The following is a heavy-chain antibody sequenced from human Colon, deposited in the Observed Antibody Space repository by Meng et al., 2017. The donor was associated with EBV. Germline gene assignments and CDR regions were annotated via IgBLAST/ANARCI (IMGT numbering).Heavy chain of an antibody. CDR3: ARHTFSGNPGGIDS. V-gene: IGHV4-39*01. CDR1: GGPISRTGTC. CDR2: QCHADDT. Sequence: QLREPGLGLVKPSETLSLTCTVSGGPISRTGTCGGWIRQPPGKGLEWIGSQCHADDTYYNPSLMGRVTISVDTSKNQVSLKLTSVTAADTSIYYCARHTFSGNPGGIDSWGQGILVTVSS. D-gene: IGHD4-23*01. J-gene: IGHJ4*02.